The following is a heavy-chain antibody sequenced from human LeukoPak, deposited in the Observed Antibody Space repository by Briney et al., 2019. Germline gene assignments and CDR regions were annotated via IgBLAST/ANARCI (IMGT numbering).Heavy chain of an antibody. D-gene: IGHD3-9*01. CDR3: ARDWYDNSDAFDI. V-gene: IGHV3-48*03. J-gene: IGHJ3*02. Sequence: GGSLRLSCAASGFTFSSYEMNWVRQAPGKGLEWVSYISSSGDSIYYADSVKGRFTISRDNAKNSLYLQMNSLRAEDTAVYYCARDWYDNSDAFDIWGQGTMVTVSS. CDR1: GFTFSSYE. CDR2: ISSSGDSI.